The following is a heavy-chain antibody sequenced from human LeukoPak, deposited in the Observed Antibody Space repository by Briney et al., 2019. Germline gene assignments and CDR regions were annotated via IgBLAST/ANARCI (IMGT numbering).Heavy chain of an antibody. V-gene: IGHV3-73*01. D-gene: IGHD3-9*01. J-gene: IGHJ3*02. Sequence: GGSPRLSCAASGFTFSGSAMHWVRQASGKGLEWVGRIRSKANSYATTYAASVKGRFTISRDDSKNTAYLQMNSLKTEDTAVYYCTRRLYDILTGYYAFDIWGQGTMVTVSS. CDR1: GFTFSGSA. CDR3: TRRLYDILTGYYAFDI. CDR2: IRSKANSYAT.